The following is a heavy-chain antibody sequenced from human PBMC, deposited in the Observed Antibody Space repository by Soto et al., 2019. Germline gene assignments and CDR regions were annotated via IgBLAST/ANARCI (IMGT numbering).Heavy chain of an antibody. CDR3: ARLASSGTGGRYYYYYGMDF. V-gene: IGHV1-69*13. CDR2: IIPIFGAA. D-gene: IGHD6-13*01. CDR1: GGTFSSYA. J-gene: IGHJ6*02. Sequence: SVKVSCKASGGTFSSYAISWVRQAPGQGLEWMGGIIPIFGAANYAQKFQGRDTITADDSTSTAYMELSSLRSEDTAVYYCARLASSGTGGRYYYYYGMDFWG.